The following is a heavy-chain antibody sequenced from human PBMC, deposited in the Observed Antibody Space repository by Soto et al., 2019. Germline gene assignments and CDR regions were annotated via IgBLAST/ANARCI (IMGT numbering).Heavy chain of an antibody. CDR2: IGPESGAT. Sequence: ASVKVSCKASGYTFTGHYIHWVRQAPEQGPEWMGEIGPESGATRYAQRFQGRVTMTRDMSITTVYMELNNLSPDDTAVYYCGGSSAGVFGIIIEGSNWLAPWGQGSLVTVSS. CDR3: GGSSAGVFGIIIEGSNWLAP. V-gene: IGHV1-2*02. CDR1: GYTFTGHY. J-gene: IGHJ5*02. D-gene: IGHD3-16*02.